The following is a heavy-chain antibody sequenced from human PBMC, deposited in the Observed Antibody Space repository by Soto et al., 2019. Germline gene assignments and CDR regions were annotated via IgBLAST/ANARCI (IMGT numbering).Heavy chain of an antibody. CDR2: IIPILGIA. CDR3: ARSIYDSGSWGVEITYNWFDP. Sequence: SVKVSCKASGGTFSSYTISWVRQAPGQGLEWMGRIIPILGIANYAQKFQGRVTITADKSTSTAYMELSSLRSEDTAVYYCARSIYDSGSWGVEITYNWFDPWGQGTLVTVSS. V-gene: IGHV1-69*02. D-gene: IGHD3-10*01. J-gene: IGHJ5*02. CDR1: GGTFSSYT.